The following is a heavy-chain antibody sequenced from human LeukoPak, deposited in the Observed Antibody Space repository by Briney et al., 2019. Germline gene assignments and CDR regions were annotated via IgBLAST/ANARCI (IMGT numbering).Heavy chain of an antibody. CDR3: ARAGKTGAAAFDI. V-gene: IGHV3-74*01. CDR2: INSDGSST. Sequence: GGSLRLSCAASGFTVSSNYMSWVRQAPGKGLVWVSRINSDGSSTNYADSVKGRFTISRDNTKNTLYLQMNSLRAEDTAVYYCARAGKTGAAAFDIWGQGTMVTVSS. J-gene: IGHJ3*02. CDR1: GFTVSSNY. D-gene: IGHD3-10*01.